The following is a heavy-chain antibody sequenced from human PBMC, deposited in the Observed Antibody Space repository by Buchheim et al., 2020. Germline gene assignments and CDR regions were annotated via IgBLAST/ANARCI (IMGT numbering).Heavy chain of an antibody. J-gene: IGHJ6*02. CDR2: IYYSGST. V-gene: IGHV4-39*01. CDR1: GGSISSSSYY. D-gene: IGHD3-3*01. CDR3: ASAEIRFLEWLPHYGMDV. Sequence: QLQLQESGPGLVKPSETLSLTCTVSGGSISSSSYYWGWIRQPPGKGLEWIGSIYYSGSTYYNPSLKSRVTISVDTSKNQFSLKLSSVTAADTAVYYCASAEIRFLEWLPHYGMDVWGQGTT.